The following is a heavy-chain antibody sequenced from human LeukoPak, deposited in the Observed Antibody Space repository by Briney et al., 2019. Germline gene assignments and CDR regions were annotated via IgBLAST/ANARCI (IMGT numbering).Heavy chain of an antibody. J-gene: IGHJ4*02. V-gene: IGHV3-49*04. CDR1: GFTFGDYA. D-gene: IGHD3-16*02. CDR2: IRSKAYGGAT. Sequence: GGSLRLSCTASGFTFGDYAMSWVRQAPGKGLEWVGFIRSKAYGGATEYAASVKGRFTISRDDSKSIAYLQMNSLKTEDTAVYYCTQELYDYVWGSYRLDYWGQGTLVTVSS. CDR3: TQELYDYVWGSYRLDY.